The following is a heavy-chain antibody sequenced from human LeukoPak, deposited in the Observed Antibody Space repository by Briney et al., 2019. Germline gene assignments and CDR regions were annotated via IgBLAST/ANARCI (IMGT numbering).Heavy chain of an antibody. J-gene: IGHJ3*02. V-gene: IGHV3-30*02. Sequence: GGSLRLSCGASGFTFSNYGMLWVRQAPGKGLDWVAFIRYDGNNKLYADSVKGRFTISRDNSKNTLYLHINSLRAEDTAVYYCARGGRGGGDCYSCAFDIWGQGTMVTVSS. CDR1: GFTFSNYG. CDR2: IRYDGNNK. CDR3: ARGGRGGGDCYSCAFDI. D-gene: IGHD2-21*02.